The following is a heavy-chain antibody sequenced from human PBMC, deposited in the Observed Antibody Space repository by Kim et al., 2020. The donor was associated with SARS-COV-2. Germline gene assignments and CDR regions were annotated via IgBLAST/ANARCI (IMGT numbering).Heavy chain of an antibody. CDR3: ARGEYCSGGSCYLTPIDY. CDR1: GFTFSSYG. J-gene: IGHJ4*02. CDR2: ISYDGSNK. Sequence: GGSLRLSCAASGFTFSSYGMHWVRQAPGKGLEWVAVISYDGSNKYYADSVKGRFTISRDNSKNTLYLQMNSLRAEDTAVYYCARGEYCSGGSCYLTPIDYWGQGTLVTVSS. D-gene: IGHD2-15*01. V-gene: IGHV3-33*05.